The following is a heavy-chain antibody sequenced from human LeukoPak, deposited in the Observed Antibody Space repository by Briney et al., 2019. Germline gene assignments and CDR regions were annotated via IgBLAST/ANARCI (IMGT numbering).Heavy chain of an antibody. CDR1: GFTFSSIA. J-gene: IGHJ4*02. V-gene: IGHV3-23*01. Sequence: GGSLRLSCTASGFTFSSIALTWVRQAPGKGLEWVSTIRSNGDTAYNADSVKGRFTISRDNSKNTVYLQMNSLRAEDTAVYYCATPITRGFGELLGEFDYWGQGTLVTVSS. CDR3: ATPITRGFGELLGEFDY. D-gene: IGHD3-10*01. CDR2: IRSNGDTA.